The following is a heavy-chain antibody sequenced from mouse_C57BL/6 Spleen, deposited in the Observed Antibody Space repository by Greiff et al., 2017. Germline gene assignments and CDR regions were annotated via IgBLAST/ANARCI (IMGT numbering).Heavy chain of an antibody. V-gene: IGHV1-4*01. D-gene: IGHD6-1*01. Sequence: VQLQQSGAELARPGASVKMSCKASGYTFTSYTMHWVKQRPGQGLEWIGYINPSSGYTKYNQKFKDKATLTADKSSSTAYMQLSSLTSEDSAVYYCARSDSNLAWFAYWGQGTLVTVS. CDR1: GYTFTSYT. CDR3: ARSDSNLAWFAY. J-gene: IGHJ3*01. CDR2: INPSSGYT.